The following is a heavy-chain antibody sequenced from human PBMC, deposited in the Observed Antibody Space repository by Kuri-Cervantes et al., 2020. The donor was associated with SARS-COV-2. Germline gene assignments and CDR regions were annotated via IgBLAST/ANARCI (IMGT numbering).Heavy chain of an antibody. J-gene: IGHJ4*02. CDR1: GFIFSSHS. Sequence: GGSLRLSCAASGFIFSSHSMNWVRQAPGKGLEWVSYISSSSSTIYYADSVKGRFTISRDNAKNSLYLQMNSLRAEDTAVYYCARSPGGSGGYSSSWYLYWGQGTLVTVSS. D-gene: IGHD6-13*01. CDR2: ISSSSSTI. CDR3: ARSPGGSGGYSSSWYLY. V-gene: IGHV3-48*01.